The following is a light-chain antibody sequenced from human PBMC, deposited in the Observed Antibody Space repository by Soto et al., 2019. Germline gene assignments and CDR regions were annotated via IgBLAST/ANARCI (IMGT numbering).Light chain of an antibody. CDR3: QQSYITRT. CDR1: QNIKSY. CDR2: AAS. Sequence: DIQMTQSPSSLSASVGDRVTITCRASQNIKSYLNWYQQKPGKAPKLLIYAASSLQSGVPSRFSGTGSGTDFTLTISSLQPEDFATYYCQQSYITRTFGQGTKLDIK. J-gene: IGKJ2*01. V-gene: IGKV1-39*01.